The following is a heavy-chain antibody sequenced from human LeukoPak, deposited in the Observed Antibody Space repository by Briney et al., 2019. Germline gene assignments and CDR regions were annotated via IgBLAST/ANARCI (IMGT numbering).Heavy chain of an antibody. Sequence: PGGSLRLSCAASGFTFSSYSMNWVRQAPGKGLEWVSSISSSSSYIYYADSVKGRFTISRDNAKNSLYLQMNSLRAEDTAVYYCARDLGYCSGSTCYVGYFDYWGQGTLVTVSS. D-gene: IGHD2-15*01. V-gene: IGHV3-21*01. CDR3: ARDLGYCSGSTCYVGYFDY. CDR2: ISSSSSYI. CDR1: GFTFSSYS. J-gene: IGHJ4*02.